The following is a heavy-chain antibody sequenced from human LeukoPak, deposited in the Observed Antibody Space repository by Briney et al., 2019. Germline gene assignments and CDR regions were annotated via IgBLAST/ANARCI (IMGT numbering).Heavy chain of an antibody. D-gene: IGHD1-26*01. CDR1: GYTFTSYY. J-gene: IGHJ4*02. CDR2: INPSGGST. Sequence: GASLKVSCKASGYTFTSYYMHWVRQAPGQGLEWMGIINPSGGSTSYAQKFQGRVTMTRDMSTSTVYMELSSLRSGDTAVYYCARAGSGTTTLVDYWGQGTLVTVSS. CDR3: ARAGSGTTTLVDY. V-gene: IGHV1-46*01.